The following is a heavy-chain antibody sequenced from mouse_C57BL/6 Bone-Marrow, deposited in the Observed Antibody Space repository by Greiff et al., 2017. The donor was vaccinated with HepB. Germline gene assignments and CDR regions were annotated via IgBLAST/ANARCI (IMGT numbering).Heavy chain of an antibody. CDR1: GYTFTSYW. CDR3: IPEYYYGRGDYAMDY. D-gene: IGHD1-1*01. J-gene: IGHJ4*01. Sequence: VQLKESGTVLARPGASVKMSCKTSGYTFTSYWMHWVKQRPGQGLEWIGAIYPGNSDTSYNQKFKGKAKLTAVTSASTAYMELSSLTNEDSAVYYCIPEYYYGRGDYAMDYWGQGTSVTVSS. V-gene: IGHV1-5*01. CDR2: IYPGNSDT.